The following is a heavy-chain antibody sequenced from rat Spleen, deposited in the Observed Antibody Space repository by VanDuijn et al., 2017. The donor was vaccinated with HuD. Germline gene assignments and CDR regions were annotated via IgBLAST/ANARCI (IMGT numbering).Heavy chain of an antibody. CDR1: GFTFSNYY. CDR2: ISNGGTNT. J-gene: IGHJ2*01. CDR3: ARHGDQLFDY. D-gene: IGHD1-10*01. V-gene: IGHV5-25*01. Sequence: EVQLVQSGGDLVQPGRSMKLSCTTLGFTFSNYYMAWVRQTPTKGLEWVASISNGGTNTYYRDSVKGRFTISTDYARSTLYLQMDSLRSEDTATCYCARHGDQLFDYWGQGVMVTVSS.